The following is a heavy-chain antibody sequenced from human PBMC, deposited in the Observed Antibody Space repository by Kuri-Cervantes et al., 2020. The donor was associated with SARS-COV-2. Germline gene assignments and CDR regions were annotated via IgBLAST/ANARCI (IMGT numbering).Heavy chain of an antibody. CDR2: ISSNGETT. CDR3: VTRGGSEAFDV. J-gene: IGHJ3*01. Sequence: GESLKISCSASGLTFNAYSMHWVRQAPGKGLEYVSAISSNGETTYYADSVKGRFIISRDNSKNTLFLQMSGLRAEDTAVYFCVTRGGSEAFDVWGQGTMVTVSS. D-gene: IGHD1-1*01. V-gene: IGHV3-64D*06. CDR1: GLTFNAYS.